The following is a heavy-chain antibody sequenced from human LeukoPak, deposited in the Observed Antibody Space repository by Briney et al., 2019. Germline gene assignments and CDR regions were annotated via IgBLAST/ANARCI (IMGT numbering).Heavy chain of an antibody. CDR3: AREDIVVVPAAIHYYGMDV. D-gene: IGHD2-2*01. V-gene: IGHV3-48*03. CDR2: ISSSGSTI. J-gene: IGHJ6*04. Sequence: PGGSLRVSCAASGFTFSSYEVNWVRQAPGKGLEWVSYISSSGSTIYYADSVKGRFTISRDNAKNSLYLQMNSLRAEDTAVYYCAREDIVVVPAAIHYYGMDVWGKGTTVTVSS. CDR1: GFTFSSYE.